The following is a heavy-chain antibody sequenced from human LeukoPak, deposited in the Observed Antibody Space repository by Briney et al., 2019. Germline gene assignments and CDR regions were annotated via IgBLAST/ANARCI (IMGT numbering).Heavy chain of an antibody. V-gene: IGHV4-34*01. CDR3: ARGRTLLGDYDFWSGYEPRRRYYFDY. J-gene: IGHJ4*02. CDR1: GGSFSGYY. Sequence: SETLSLTCAVYGGSFSGYYWIWIRQPPGKGLEWIGEINHSGSTNYNPSLKSRVTISVDTSKNQFSLKLSSVTAADTAVYYCARGRTLLGDYDFWSGYEPRRRYYFDYWGQGTLVTVSS. D-gene: IGHD3-3*01. CDR2: INHSGST.